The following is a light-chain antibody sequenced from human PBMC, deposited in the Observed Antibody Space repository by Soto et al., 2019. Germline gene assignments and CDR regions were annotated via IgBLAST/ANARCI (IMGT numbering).Light chain of an antibody. CDR3: SSYPGSSNV. CDR1: SSDVGVYNY. Sequence: QSALTQPPSASGSPGPSVAISCTRTSSDVGVYNYVSWYQQHPGKAPKLMIYEVNKRPSGVPDRFSGSKSGHTASLTVSGLQAEDEADYYCSSYPGSSNVFGTGTKVTV. CDR2: EVN. V-gene: IGLV2-8*01. J-gene: IGLJ1*01.